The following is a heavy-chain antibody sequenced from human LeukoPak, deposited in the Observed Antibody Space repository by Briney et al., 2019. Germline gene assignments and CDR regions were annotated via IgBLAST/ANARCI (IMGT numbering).Heavy chain of an antibody. Sequence: SETLSLTCTVSGGSISSSSYYWGWIRQPPGKGLEWIGSIYYSGSTYYNPSLKSRVTISVDTSKNQFSLKLSSVTAADTAVYYCARHQGGYYDSSGSRYYFDYWGQGTLVTVSS. J-gene: IGHJ4*02. D-gene: IGHD3-22*01. CDR3: ARHQGGYYDSSGSRYYFDY. V-gene: IGHV4-39*01. CDR2: IYYSGST. CDR1: GGSISSSSYY.